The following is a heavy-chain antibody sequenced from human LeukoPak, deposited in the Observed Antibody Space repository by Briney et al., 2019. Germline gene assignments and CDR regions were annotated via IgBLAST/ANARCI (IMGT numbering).Heavy chain of an antibody. V-gene: IGHV3-23*01. CDR3: AKDPTDFDSSGQTYFDY. CDR2: ISAGGGRT. CDR1: GFTFSSYA. J-gene: IGHJ4*02. Sequence: GGSLRLSCAASGFTFSSYAMNWVRQAPGKGLEWVSGISAGGGRTFYADSVKGRFTISRDNSKNTLYLQMNSLKAEDTAIYYCAKDPTDFDSSGQTYFDYWGQGTLVTVSS. D-gene: IGHD3-22*01.